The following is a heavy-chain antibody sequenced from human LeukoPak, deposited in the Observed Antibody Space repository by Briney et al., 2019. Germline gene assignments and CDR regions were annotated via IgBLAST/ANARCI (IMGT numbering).Heavy chain of an antibody. Sequence: NSSETLSLTCTVSGGSIIGYYWSWIRQPAGQGLEWIGRIYTSGSTNYNPSLKSRVTMSVDTSKNQFSLKLSSVTAADTAVYFCARDAWASRGSGSYSKYWFDPWGQGTLVTVSS. CDR2: IYTSGST. J-gene: IGHJ5*02. D-gene: IGHD3-10*01. CDR1: GGSIIGYY. CDR3: ARDAWASRGSGSYSKYWFDP. V-gene: IGHV4-4*07.